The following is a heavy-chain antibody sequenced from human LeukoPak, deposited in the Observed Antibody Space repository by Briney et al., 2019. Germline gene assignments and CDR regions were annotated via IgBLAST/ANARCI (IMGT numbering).Heavy chain of an antibody. Sequence: GGSLRLSCAASGFTFSSYAMSWVRPAPGKGLEWVSAISGSGGSTYYADSVKGRFTISRGNSKNTLYLQMNSLRAEDTAVYYCAKDSGWYYYYYYYMDVWGKGTTVTISS. D-gene: IGHD6-13*01. V-gene: IGHV3-23*01. CDR3: AKDSGWYYYYYYYMDV. CDR1: GFTFSSYA. J-gene: IGHJ6*03. CDR2: ISGSGGST.